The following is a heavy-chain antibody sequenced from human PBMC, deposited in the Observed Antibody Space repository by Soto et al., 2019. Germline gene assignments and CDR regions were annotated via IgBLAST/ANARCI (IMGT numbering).Heavy chain of an antibody. CDR3: ARYPSNWFDP. CDR1: GFTFSSYS. Sequence: GWSLRLSCAASGFTFSSYSMNWARQAPGKGLEWVSSISSSSSYIYYADSVKGRFTISRDNAKNSLYLQMNSLRAEDTAVYDCARYPSNWFDPWGQRTLVTVSS. V-gene: IGHV3-21*01. J-gene: IGHJ5*02. CDR2: ISSSSSYI.